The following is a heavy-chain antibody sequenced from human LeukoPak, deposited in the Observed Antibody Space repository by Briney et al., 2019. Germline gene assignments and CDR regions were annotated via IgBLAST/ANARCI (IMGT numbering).Heavy chain of an antibody. Sequence: RGSLRLSCAASGFTFSSYGMHWVRQAPGKGLEWVANIKQAGSEKYYVDSVKGRFTISRDNAKNSLYLQMNSLRAEDTAVYYCAKDPRGGFNYYGSGAEGAFDIWGQGTMVTVSS. V-gene: IGHV3-7*03. CDR1: GFTFSSYG. CDR2: IKQAGSEK. D-gene: IGHD3-10*01. J-gene: IGHJ3*02. CDR3: AKDPRGGFNYYGSGAEGAFDI.